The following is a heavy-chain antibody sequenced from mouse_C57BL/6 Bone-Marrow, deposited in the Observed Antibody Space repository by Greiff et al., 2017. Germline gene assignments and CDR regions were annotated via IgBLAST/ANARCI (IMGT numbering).Heavy chain of an antibody. CDR3: AREGYYYGSGGAY. CDR1: GYTFTSYW. D-gene: IGHD1-1*01. V-gene: IGHV1-55*01. J-gene: IGHJ3*01. CDR2: IYPGSGST. Sequence: VQLQQPGAELVKPGASVKMSCKASGYTFTSYWITWVKQRPGQGLEWIGDIYPGSGSTNYNEKFKSKATLTVDTSSSTAYMQLSSLTSEDSAVYYCAREGYYYGSGGAYGGQGTLVTVSA.